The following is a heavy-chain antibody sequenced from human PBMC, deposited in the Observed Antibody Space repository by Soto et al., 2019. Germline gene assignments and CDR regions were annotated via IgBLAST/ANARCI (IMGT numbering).Heavy chain of an antibody. CDR1: GFTFDDYA. CDR2: ISWDSGSI. D-gene: IGHD3-3*01. Sequence: EVQLVESGGGLVRPGRSLRLSCAASGFTFDDYAMHWVRQAPGKGLEWVSGISWDSGSIGYADSVKGRFTISRDNAKNSLYLQMNSLRAEDTALYYCVKGLPDFWSGYYIFDYWGRGTLVTVSS. V-gene: IGHV3-9*01. CDR3: VKGLPDFWSGYYIFDY. J-gene: IGHJ4*02.